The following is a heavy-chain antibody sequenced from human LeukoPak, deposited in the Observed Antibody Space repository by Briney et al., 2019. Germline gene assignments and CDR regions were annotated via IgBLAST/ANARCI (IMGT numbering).Heavy chain of an antibody. Sequence: GGSLRLSCAASGFTFDDYAMHWVRHAPGKGLEWVSGISWNSDNIDYADSVKGRFTISRDNAKNSLYPQMNGLRAEDTALYYCAKASGWSYFDYWGQGTLVTVSS. CDR2: ISWNSDNI. CDR3: AKASGWSYFDY. D-gene: IGHD6-19*01. CDR1: GFTFDDYA. V-gene: IGHV3-9*01. J-gene: IGHJ4*02.